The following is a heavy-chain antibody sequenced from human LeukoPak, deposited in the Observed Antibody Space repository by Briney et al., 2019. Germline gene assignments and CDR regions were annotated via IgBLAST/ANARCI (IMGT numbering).Heavy chain of an antibody. CDR1: GYTFTIYG. J-gene: IGHJ6*02. D-gene: IGHD3-10*01. Sequence: ASVTVSCTASGYTFTIYGISWVRQAPGQGLEWMGWISAYNGNTNYAQKLQGRVTMTTDTSTTKAYMELRSLRSDDTAVYYCARDKWFGEFPAYGMDVWGQGTTVTVSS. CDR3: ARDKWFGEFPAYGMDV. V-gene: IGHV1-18*01. CDR2: ISAYNGNT.